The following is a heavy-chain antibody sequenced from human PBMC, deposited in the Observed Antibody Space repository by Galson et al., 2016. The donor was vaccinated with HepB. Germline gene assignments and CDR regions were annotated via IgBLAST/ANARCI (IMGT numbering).Heavy chain of an antibody. V-gene: IGHV4-34*01. Sequence: SETLSLTCAVYGGPFRGYYWSWIRQPLGKGLECIGTVYRGRAYYNPSLEGRVTISVGVSTDVFSLKLTALTAADTAVYYCARAGLGTKASFEYWGQGTLVAVSS. CDR3: ARAGLGTKASFEY. D-gene: IGHD1-7*01. J-gene: IGHJ4*02. CDR2: VYRGRA. CDR1: GGPFRGYY.